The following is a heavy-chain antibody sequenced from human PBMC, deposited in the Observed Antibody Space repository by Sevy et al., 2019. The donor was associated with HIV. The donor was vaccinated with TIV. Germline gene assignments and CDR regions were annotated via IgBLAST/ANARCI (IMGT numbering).Heavy chain of an antibody. D-gene: IGHD5-18*01. J-gene: IGHJ6*02. CDR3: ARGRIDYGYVYYYGMDV. CDR2: INHSGST. V-gene: IGHV4-34*01. Sequence: SETLSLTCAVYGGSFSGYYWSWIRQPPGKGLEWIGEINHSGSTNYNPSLKSRVTISVDTSKNQFSLKLSSVTAADTAVYYCARGRIDYGYVYYYGMDVWGQGTTVTVSS. CDR1: GGSFSGYY.